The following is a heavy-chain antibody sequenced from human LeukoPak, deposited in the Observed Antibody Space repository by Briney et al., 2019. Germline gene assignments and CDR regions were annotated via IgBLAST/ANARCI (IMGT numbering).Heavy chain of an antibody. D-gene: IGHD2-2*01. CDR2: INHSGST. Sequence: PSETLSLTCAVSGYSISSLYYWGWIRQPPGKGLEWITSINHSGSTDYNPSLKSRVTISVDTSKNQFSLKLRYVTAADTAVYYCARLGYCSSTSCYPDYWGQGTLVTVSS. CDR1: GYSISSLYY. V-gene: IGHV4-38-2*01. CDR3: ARLGYCSSTSCYPDY. J-gene: IGHJ4*02.